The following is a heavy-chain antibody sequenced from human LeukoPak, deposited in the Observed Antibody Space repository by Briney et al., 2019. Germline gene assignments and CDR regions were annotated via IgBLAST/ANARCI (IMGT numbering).Heavy chain of an antibody. CDR2: INPSGGST. CDR3: AREAYCSSTSCSHYFDY. Sequence: ASVKVSCKASGYTFTSYYMHWVRQAPGQGLEWMGIINPSGGSTSYAQKFQGRVTMTRDMSTSTVYMELSSLRSEDTAVYYCAREAYCSSTSCSHYFDYWGQGTLVTVSS. V-gene: IGHV1-46*01. J-gene: IGHJ4*02. D-gene: IGHD2-2*01. CDR1: GYTFTSYY.